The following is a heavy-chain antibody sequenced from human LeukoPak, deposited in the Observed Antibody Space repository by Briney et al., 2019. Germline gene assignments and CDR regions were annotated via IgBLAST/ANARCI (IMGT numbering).Heavy chain of an antibody. CDR2: IIPIFGTA. CDR1: GGTFSSYA. V-gene: IGHV1-69*01. CDR3: AREARITMVRGGGFDP. J-gene: IGHJ5*02. D-gene: IGHD3-10*01. Sequence: ASVKVSCKASGGTFSSYAISWVRQAPGQGLEWMGGIIPIFGTANYAQKFQGRVTITADESTSTAYMELRSLRSDDTAVYYCAREARITMVRGGGFDPWGQGTLVTVSS.